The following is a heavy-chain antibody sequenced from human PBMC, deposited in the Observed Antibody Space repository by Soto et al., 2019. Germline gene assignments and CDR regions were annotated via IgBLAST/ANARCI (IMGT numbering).Heavy chain of an antibody. D-gene: IGHD2-2*01. CDR2: IWHDGSIQ. CDR1: GFTFSSFG. CDR3: ARDRGTVEVPPAFSWFDP. V-gene: IGHV3-33*01. J-gene: IGHJ5*02. Sequence: QVHLVESGGAVVQPGRSLRRSCEASGFTFSSFGMHWVRQSQGEGLEWVGVIWHDGSIQLYADSVKGRFTISRDNSKNSLYLQMNSLRAEDAAVYYCARDRGTVEVPPAFSWFDPWGQGTLVTVSS.